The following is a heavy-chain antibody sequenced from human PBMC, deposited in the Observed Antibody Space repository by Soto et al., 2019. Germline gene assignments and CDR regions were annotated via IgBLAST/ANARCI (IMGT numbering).Heavy chain of an antibody. CDR3: ARDRYDYVWGSYRYRYFDY. CDR2: IWYDGSNK. Sequence: GGSLRLSCAASGFTFSSYCMHWVRQAPGKGLEWVAVIWYDGSNKYYADSVKGRFTISRDNSKNTLYLQMNSLRAEDTAVYYCARDRYDYVWGSYRYRYFDYWGQGTLVTVSS. V-gene: IGHV3-33*01. D-gene: IGHD3-16*02. CDR1: GFTFSSYC. J-gene: IGHJ4*02.